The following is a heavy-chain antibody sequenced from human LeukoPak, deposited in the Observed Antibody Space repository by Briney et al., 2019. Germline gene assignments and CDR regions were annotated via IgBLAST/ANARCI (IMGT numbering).Heavy chain of an antibody. D-gene: IGHD5-12*01. J-gene: IGHJ4*02. Sequence: PGGSLRLSCAASGFTFSSYAMHWVRQAPGKGLEWVAVISYDGSNKYYADSVKGRFTISRDTAKNSLYLQMNSLRAEDTAIYYCAREGGDDVDYWGQGTLVTVSS. CDR2: ISYDGSNK. CDR3: AREGGDDVDY. V-gene: IGHV3-30-3*01. CDR1: GFTFSSYA.